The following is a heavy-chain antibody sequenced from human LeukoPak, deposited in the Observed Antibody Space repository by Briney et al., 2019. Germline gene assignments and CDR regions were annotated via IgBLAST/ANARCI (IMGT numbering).Heavy chain of an antibody. CDR2: ISGSGGST. D-gene: IGHD6-19*01. Sequence: PGGSLRLSCAASGFTFSSYAISWVRQAPGKGLEWVSGISGSGGSTYYADSMKGRFTISRDNSKNTLYLQINSLRAEDTAVYYCAKMPVSYSSGWSNFDYWGQGTLVTVSS. J-gene: IGHJ4*02. CDR3: AKMPVSYSSGWSNFDY. V-gene: IGHV3-23*01. CDR1: GFTFSSYA.